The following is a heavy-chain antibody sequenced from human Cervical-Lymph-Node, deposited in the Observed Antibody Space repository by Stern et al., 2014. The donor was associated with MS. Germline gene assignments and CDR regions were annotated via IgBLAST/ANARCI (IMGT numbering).Heavy chain of an antibody. CDR1: GGSTSSSSFY. CDR3: ARTYSSSWSYFDY. CDR2: IYYSGST. Sequence: QVQLQESGPGLVKPSETLSLTCTVSGGSTSSSSFYWGWIRQPPGKGLEWIGYIYYSGSTSYNPSLKSRVTISLNTSKNHFPLKLGSVTAADTAVYYCARTYSSSWSYFDYWGQGTLVTVSS. J-gene: IGHJ4*02. D-gene: IGHD6-13*01. V-gene: IGHV4-39*01.